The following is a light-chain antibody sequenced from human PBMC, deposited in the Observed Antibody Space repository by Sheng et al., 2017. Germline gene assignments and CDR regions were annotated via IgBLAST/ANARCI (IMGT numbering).Light chain of an antibody. J-gene: IGKJ2*01. V-gene: IGKV3-11*01. CDR2: DAS. CDR1: QSVSIY. CDR3: QHYDSPSYT. Sequence: EIVLTQSPASLSLSPGERATLSCRASQSVSIYLAWYQQKPGQAPRLLIYDASNRATGIPARFSGSVSGTDFTLTISRLEPEDFAVYYCQHYDSPSYTFGQGTKLE.